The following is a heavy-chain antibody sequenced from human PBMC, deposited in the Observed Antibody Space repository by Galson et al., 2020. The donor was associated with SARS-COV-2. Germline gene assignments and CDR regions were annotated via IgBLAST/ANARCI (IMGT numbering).Heavy chain of an antibody. D-gene: IGHD6-13*01. CDR2: ITCEGGRK. Sequence: GESLKISCAASGFTFSTFWMHWVRQAPGKGLVWVARITCEGGRKGYADSVRGRFKISRDNSKNTLYLQMNSVRAEDTAVYYCAREVEDTWYGYVLDVCGQGTTVTVSS. CDR3: AREVEDTWYGYVLDV. J-gene: IGHJ6*02. V-gene: IGHV3-74*01. CDR1: GFTFSTFW.